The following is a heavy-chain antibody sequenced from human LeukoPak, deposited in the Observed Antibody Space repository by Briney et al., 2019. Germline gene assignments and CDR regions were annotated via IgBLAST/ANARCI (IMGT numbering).Heavy chain of an antibody. V-gene: IGHV4-31*03. D-gene: IGHD5-12*01. CDR1: GGSITSGGYY. CDR2: IAESGTT. CDR3: ARGTKTGNTGYDWDY. Sequence: SETLSLTCTVSGGSITSGGYYWSWIRQHPGQGLEWIGHIAESGTTYYTPSLKSRVTISVDTSKNQFSLKLSSVTAADTAVYYCARGTKTGNTGYDWDYWGQGSVVTVSS. J-gene: IGHJ4*02.